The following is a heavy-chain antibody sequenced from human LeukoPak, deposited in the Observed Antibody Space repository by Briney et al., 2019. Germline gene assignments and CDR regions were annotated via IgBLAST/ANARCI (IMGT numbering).Heavy chain of an antibody. D-gene: IGHD3-16*01. CDR1: GFSLTRHG. CDR2: IGYDGTYK. CDR3: VGEVDSLDY. Sequence: TGGSLRLSCAVSGFSLTRHGMHWVRQGPGKGPEWVAFIGYDGTYKYYADSVKGRFTISRDTSESTLYLLMNSMRAEDTAVYFCVGEVDSLDYWGQGTLVTVSS. J-gene: IGHJ4*02. V-gene: IGHV3-30*02.